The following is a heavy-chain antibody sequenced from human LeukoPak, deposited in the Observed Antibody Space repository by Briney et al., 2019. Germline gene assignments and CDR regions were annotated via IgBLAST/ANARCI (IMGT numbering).Heavy chain of an antibody. CDR1: GFTFSDYY. J-gene: IGHJ6*02. Sequence: GGSLRLSCAASGFTFSDYYMSWIRQAPGKGLEWVSYISSSGSTIYYADSVKGRFTISRDNAKDSLYLQMNSLRAEDTAVYYCAKDALTTVTTSYYYGMDVWGQGTTVTVSS. CDR2: ISSSGSTI. D-gene: IGHD4-17*01. CDR3: AKDALTTVTTSYYYGMDV. V-gene: IGHV3-11*04.